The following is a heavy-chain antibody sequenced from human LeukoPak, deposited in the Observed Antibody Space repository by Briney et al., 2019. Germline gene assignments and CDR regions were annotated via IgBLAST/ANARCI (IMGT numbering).Heavy chain of an antibody. V-gene: IGHV1-2*02. D-gene: IGHD3-10*01. CDR1: VYTFTGYY. CDR3: ARGGKVMITEVRGALVSRDGFDI. J-gene: IGHJ3*02. Sequence: ASVKVSCKASVYTFTGYYMHWVRQAPGQGLEWMGWINPNSGGTNCAQKFQGRVTMTRDTSISTAYMELSRLRSDDTAVYYCARGGKVMITEVRGALVSRDGFDIWGQGTMITVSS. CDR2: INPNSGGT.